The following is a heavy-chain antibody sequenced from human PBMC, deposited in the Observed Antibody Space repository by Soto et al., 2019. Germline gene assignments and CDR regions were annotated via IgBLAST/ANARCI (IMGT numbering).Heavy chain of an antibody. CDR2: ISYDGSNK. V-gene: IGHV3-30-3*01. D-gene: IGHD6-13*01. J-gene: IGHJ6*02. CDR3: ARGGGRQQLAPYYYYGMDV. Sequence: GGALRLSCAASGFTFSRYAIHWVRPAPGKGLGWVEVISYDGSNKYYADSVKGRFTISRDNSKNTLYLQMNSLRAEDTAVYYCARGGGRQQLAPYYYYGMDVWGQGTTVTVSS. CDR1: GFTFSRYA.